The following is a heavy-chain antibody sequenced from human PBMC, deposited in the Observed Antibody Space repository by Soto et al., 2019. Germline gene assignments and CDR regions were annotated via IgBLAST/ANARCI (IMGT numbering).Heavy chain of an antibody. CDR2: IIPILGTA. Sequence: SVKVSCKASGGTFSSYDLSWVRQAPGQGLEWMGGIIPILGTADYAQKFLGRVTITADESTSTAYMELTSLTSEDTALYYCARGGYSSSYRLDYWGQGTRVTVSS. V-gene: IGHV1-69*13. CDR1: GGTFSSYD. CDR3: ARGGYSSSYRLDY. J-gene: IGHJ4*02. D-gene: IGHD6-6*01.